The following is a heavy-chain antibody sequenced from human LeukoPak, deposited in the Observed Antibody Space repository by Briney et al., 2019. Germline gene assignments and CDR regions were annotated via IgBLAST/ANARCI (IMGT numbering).Heavy chain of an antibody. Sequence: GGSLRLSCAASGFTFRSYDMHWVRQATGKGLEWVSGIGTAGEIYYPGSVKGRFIISRDNAKNSLYLQMNSLRAEDTAVYYCARKDLYSSGWLDAFDIWGQGTMVTVSS. D-gene: IGHD6-19*01. CDR3: ARKDLYSSGWLDAFDI. CDR1: GFTFRSYD. J-gene: IGHJ3*02. V-gene: IGHV3-13*01. CDR2: IGTAGEI.